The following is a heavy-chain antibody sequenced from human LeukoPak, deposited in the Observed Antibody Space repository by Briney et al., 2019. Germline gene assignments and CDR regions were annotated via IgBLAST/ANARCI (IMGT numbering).Heavy chain of an antibody. CDR1: GGSISSYY. V-gene: IGHV4-59*01. J-gene: IGHJ5*02. Sequence: NPSETLSLTCTVSGGSISSYYWSWIRQPPGKGLEWIGYIYYSGSTNYNPSLKGRVTISVDTSKNQFSLKLSSVTAADTAVYYCARDGSGSGWYNDNWFDPWGQGTLVTVSS. CDR2: IYYSGST. CDR3: ARDGSGSGWYNDNWFDP. D-gene: IGHD6-19*01.